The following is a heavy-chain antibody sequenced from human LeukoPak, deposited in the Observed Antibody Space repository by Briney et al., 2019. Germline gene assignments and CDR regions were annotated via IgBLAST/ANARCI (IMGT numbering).Heavy chain of an antibody. Sequence: PGGFLRLSCTASGFTFGDYAMSWVRQAPGKGLEWVGFIRSKAYGGTTEYAASVKGRFTISRDDSKSIAYLQMNSLKTEDTAVYYCTRVRATLSYFDYWGQGTLVTVSS. V-gene: IGHV3-49*04. CDR1: GFTFGDYA. CDR3: TRVRATLSYFDY. D-gene: IGHD1-26*01. J-gene: IGHJ4*02. CDR2: IRSKAYGGTT.